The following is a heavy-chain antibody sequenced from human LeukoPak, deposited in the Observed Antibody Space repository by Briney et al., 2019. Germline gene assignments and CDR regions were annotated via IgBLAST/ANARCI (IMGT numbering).Heavy chain of an antibody. V-gene: IGHV3-33*03. CDR3: AKEPTSYTSGWYFHH. CDR1: GFTLSNYG. Sequence: GGSLRLSCAVSGFTLSNYGMHWVRQAPGRGLEWVAVIWYDGTNKYYADSVRGRFTISRDNSKNTLDLQMFSLRGDDTAVYYCAKEPTSYTSGWYFHHWGQGTLVTVSS. CDR2: IWYDGTNK. J-gene: IGHJ1*01. D-gene: IGHD6-25*01.